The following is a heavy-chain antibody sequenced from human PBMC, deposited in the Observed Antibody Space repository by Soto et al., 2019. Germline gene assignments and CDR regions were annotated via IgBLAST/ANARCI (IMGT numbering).Heavy chain of an antibody. CDR3: ARHSGRRDGYLDY. Sequence: GESLKISCNGSGYSFTIYWIGWVRQMPGKGLEWMGIIYPGDSDTRYSPSFQGQVTISADKSISTAYLQWSSLKASDTAMYYCARHSGRRDGYLDYWGQGTLVTVSS. J-gene: IGHJ4*02. CDR1: GYSFTIYW. D-gene: IGHD1-26*01. CDR2: IYPGDSDT. V-gene: IGHV5-51*01.